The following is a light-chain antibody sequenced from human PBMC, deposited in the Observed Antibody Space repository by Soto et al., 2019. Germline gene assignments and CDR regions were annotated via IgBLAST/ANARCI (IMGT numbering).Light chain of an antibody. CDR1: QSLADNDGSAY. CDR2: KTS. CDR3: MQANQFPHT. J-gene: IGKJ2*01. Sequence: DIVMTQSPLSSPVTLGQPASISCRSSQSLADNDGSAYLSWLQQRPGQPPRLLIYKTSNRFSGVRDRFSGSGAGTDFTLKISRVEAEDVGTYYCMQANQFPHTFGQGTKLEI. V-gene: IGKV2-24*01.